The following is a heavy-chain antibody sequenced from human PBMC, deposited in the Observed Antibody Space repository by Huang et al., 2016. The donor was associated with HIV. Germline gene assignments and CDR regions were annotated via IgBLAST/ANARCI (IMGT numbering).Heavy chain of an antibody. Sequence: QLQLVESGGGVVQPGRSLRLSCAASGFPLSNVGTHRVRQAPGKGLEGLANKSYDENYKDYADSVKGRFTISRDNSKNMLYLQMNSLTAEDTAVYYCATSRYDGSTSYHNEYFQHWGQGTLVTVSP. CDR1: GFPLSNVG. D-gene: IGHD3-22*01. J-gene: IGHJ1*01. V-gene: IGHV3-30*03. CDR3: ATSRYDGSTSYHNEYFQH. CDR2: KSYDENYK.